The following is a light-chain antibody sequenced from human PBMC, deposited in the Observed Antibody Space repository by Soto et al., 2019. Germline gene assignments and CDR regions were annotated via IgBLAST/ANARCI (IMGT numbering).Light chain of an antibody. Sequence: QSVLTQPASVSGSPGQSITISCTGTSSDVGGYNYVSWYQHHPGKAPKLMIYEVSNRPSGVSNRFSGSKSGNTASLTFSGLQAEDEADYYCSSYTGSSTPVFGGGTKLTVL. CDR3: SSYTGSSTPV. CDR2: EVS. CDR1: SSDVGGYNY. V-gene: IGLV2-14*01. J-gene: IGLJ3*02.